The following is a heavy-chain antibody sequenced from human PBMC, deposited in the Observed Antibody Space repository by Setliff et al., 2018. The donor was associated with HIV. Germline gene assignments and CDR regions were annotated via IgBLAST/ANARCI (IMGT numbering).Heavy chain of an antibody. Sequence: LSLTCTVSGGSISSYYWSWIRQSPGKRLEWIGNIYTSGGPNYNPSLKSRVIISVDTSKNQFYLRLGSVTAADTAVYYCARHGDGSGSFYYYGMDVWGQGTTVTVSS. CDR3: ARHGDGSGSFYYYGMDV. V-gene: IGHV4-4*09. J-gene: IGHJ6*02. CDR2: IYTSGGP. CDR1: GGSISSYY. D-gene: IGHD3-10*01.